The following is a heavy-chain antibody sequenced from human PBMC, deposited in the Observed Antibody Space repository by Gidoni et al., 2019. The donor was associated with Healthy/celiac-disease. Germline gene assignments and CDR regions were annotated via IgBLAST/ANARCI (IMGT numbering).Heavy chain of an antibody. CDR2: INHSGST. V-gene: IGHV4-34*01. D-gene: IGHD3-16*02. CDR3: ARAGDYVWGSYRSGRIDY. CDR1: GGSFSGYY. J-gene: IGHJ4*02. Sequence: QVQLQQWGAGLLKPSETLSLTCAVYGGSFSGYYWSWIRQPPGKGLEWIGEINHSGSTNYNPSLKSRVTISVDTSKNQFSLKLSSVTAADTAVYYCARAGDYVWGSYRSGRIDYWGQGTLVTVSS.